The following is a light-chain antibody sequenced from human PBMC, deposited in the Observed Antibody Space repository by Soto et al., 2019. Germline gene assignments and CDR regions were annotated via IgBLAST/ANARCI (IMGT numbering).Light chain of an antibody. CDR2: DAS. J-gene: IGKJ1*01. Sequence: EIVLTQSPATLSLSPGEGATLSCRASQSVGRYLAWYQQKPGQAPRLLIYDASTRATGIPARFSGSGSGTDFTLTISSLEPIDFAVYSCQQRGIWPPDTFVQGTKVQIK. CDR3: QQRGIWPPDT. V-gene: IGKV3-11*01. CDR1: QSVGRY.